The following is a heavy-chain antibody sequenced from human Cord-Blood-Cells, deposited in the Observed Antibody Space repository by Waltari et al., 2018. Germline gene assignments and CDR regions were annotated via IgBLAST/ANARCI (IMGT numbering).Heavy chain of an antibody. CDR2: IIPIFGTA. J-gene: IGHJ5*02. D-gene: IGHD2-2*01. V-gene: IGHV1-69*01. CDR3: AREPLQGCSSTSCNLQWWFDP. Sequence: PGQGLEWMGGIIPIFGTANYAQKFQGRVTITADESTSTAYMELSSLRSEDTAVYYCAREPLQGCSSTSCNLQWWFDPWGQGTLVTVSS.